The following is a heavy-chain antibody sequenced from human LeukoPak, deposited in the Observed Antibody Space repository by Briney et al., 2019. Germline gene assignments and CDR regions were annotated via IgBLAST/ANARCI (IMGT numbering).Heavy chain of an antibody. Sequence: SQTLSLTCAISGDSVSNNDGAWNWIRQSPSRGLEWLGRTYYRSQWYSDYARSVMSRISVDPDTSRNQFSLQLRSVTPDDTAVYYCAGGYAFDVWGQGTTVIVSS. V-gene: IGHV6-1*01. CDR2: TYYRSQWYS. CDR1: GDSVSNNDGA. J-gene: IGHJ3*01. CDR3: AGGYAFDV.